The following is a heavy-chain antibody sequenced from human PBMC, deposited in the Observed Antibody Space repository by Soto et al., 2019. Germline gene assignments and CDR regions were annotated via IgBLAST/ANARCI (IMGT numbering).Heavy chain of an antibody. V-gene: IGHV3-23*01. CDR2: ISNSGDTI. CDR1: GFTFSYYT. CDR3: ADPVPAPTHNASYAMDF. Sequence: EVQLLESGGGLVQPGGSLRLSCVASGFTFSYYTMIWVRQAPGKGLEWVSGISNSGDTIYYADSVKGRFTISRDNFKKTLYRQINSLRAVDTGVYYCADPVPAPTHNASYAMDFRGQGPTVTVSS. D-gene: IGHD2-2*01. J-gene: IGHJ6*02.